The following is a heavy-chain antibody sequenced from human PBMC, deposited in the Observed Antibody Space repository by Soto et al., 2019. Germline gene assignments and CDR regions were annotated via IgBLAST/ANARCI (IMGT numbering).Heavy chain of an antibody. Sequence: ASVKVSCKASGGTFSSYTISWVRQAPGQGLEWMGRIIPILGIANYAQKFQGRVTITADKSTCTAYMELSSLRSEDTAVYYCAREVSGSSYSSSWYWFDPLGQGTLVTVSS. CDR3: AREVSGSSYSSSWYWFDP. CDR2: IIPILGIA. CDR1: GGTFSSYT. J-gene: IGHJ5*02. V-gene: IGHV1-69*02. D-gene: IGHD6-13*01.